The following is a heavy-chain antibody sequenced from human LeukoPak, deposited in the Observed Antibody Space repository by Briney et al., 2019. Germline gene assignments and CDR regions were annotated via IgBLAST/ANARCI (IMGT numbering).Heavy chain of an antibody. V-gene: IGHV4-39*07. D-gene: IGHD2-15*01. Sequence: SETLSLTCTVSGGSISSSSYYWGWIREPPGKGLEWIGSIYYSGSTYYNPSLKSRVTISVDTSKNQYSLKLSSVTAADTAVYYCARDGGVCSGGSCYYAAILPPHGLLDYWGQGTLVTVSS. CDR1: GGSISSSSYY. J-gene: IGHJ4*02. CDR2: IYYSGST. CDR3: ARDGGVCSGGSCYYAAILPPHGLLDY.